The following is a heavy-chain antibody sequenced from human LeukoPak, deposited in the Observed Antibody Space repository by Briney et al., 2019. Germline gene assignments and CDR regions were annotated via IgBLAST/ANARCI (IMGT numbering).Heavy chain of an antibody. CDR2: ISSSSYI. Sequence: PGGSLRLSCAASGFTFSSYSMNWVRQAPGKGLEWVSSISSSSYIYYADSVKGRFTISRDNAKNSLYLQMNSLRAEDTAVYYCARDQAAGYYYGMDVWGQGTTVTVSS. CDR3: ARDQAAGYYYGMDV. D-gene: IGHD6-13*01. V-gene: IGHV3-21*01. J-gene: IGHJ6*02. CDR1: GFTFSSYS.